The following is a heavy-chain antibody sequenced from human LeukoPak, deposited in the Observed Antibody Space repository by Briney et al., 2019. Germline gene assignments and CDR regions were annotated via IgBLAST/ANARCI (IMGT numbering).Heavy chain of an antibody. Sequence: GGSLRLSCTASGFTFGDYAMSWFRQAPGKGLEWVGFIRSKAYGGPTEYAASVKGRFTITRDDSKSIAYLQMNSLKTEDTAVYYCTRGSSYYYDSSGHLSYWGQGTLVTVSS. J-gene: IGHJ4*02. CDR1: GFTFGDYA. D-gene: IGHD3-22*01. V-gene: IGHV3-49*03. CDR3: TRGSSYYYDSSGHLSY. CDR2: IRSKAYGGPT.